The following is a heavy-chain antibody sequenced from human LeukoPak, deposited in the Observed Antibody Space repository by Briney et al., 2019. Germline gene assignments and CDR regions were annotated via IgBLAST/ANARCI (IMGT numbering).Heavy chain of an antibody. J-gene: IGHJ3*02. CDR1: GFTFSSYA. CDR2: ISGSGGST. V-gene: IGHV3-23*01. Sequence: GGSLRLSCAASGFTFSSYAMSWVRQAPGKGLEWVSAISGSGGSTYYADSVKGRFTISRDNAKNSLYLQMNNLRAEDTAMFYCATSMAQDVDAFHIWGQGTMVTVSS. CDR3: ATSMAQDVDAFHI. D-gene: IGHD2-21*01.